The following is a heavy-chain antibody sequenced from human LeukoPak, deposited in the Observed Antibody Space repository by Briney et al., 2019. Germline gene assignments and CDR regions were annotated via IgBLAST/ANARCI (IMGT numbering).Heavy chain of an antibody. CDR1: GFTFSNAW. J-gene: IGHJ4*02. CDR3: TTDPGSYYEKHFGY. CDR2: IKSKTDGGTT. V-gene: IGHV3-15*01. Sequence: GGSLRLSCAASGFTFSNAWMSWVRQAPGKGLEWVGRIKSKTDGGTTDYAAPVKGRFTISRDDSKNTLYLQMNSLKTEDTAVYYCTTDPGSYYEKHFGYWGQGTLVTVSS. D-gene: IGHD1-26*01.